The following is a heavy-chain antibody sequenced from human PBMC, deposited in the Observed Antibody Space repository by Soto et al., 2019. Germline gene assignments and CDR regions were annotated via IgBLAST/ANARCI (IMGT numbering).Heavy chain of an antibody. CDR2: ISSTTNYI. V-gene: IGHV3-21*06. Sequence: GRSLRLSCAASGFTFTRYSMNWVRQAPGKGLEWVSSISSTTNYIYYGDSMKGRLTISRDNAKNSLYLEMNSLRAENTAVYYYARESEDLTSNFDNRGPGAAVTVSS. J-gene: IGHJ4*02. CDR3: ARESEDLTSNFDN. CDR1: GFTFTRYS.